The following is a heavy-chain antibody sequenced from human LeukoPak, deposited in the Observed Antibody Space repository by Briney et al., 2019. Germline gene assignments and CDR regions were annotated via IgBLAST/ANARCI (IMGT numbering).Heavy chain of an antibody. CDR2: ISYDGSNK. J-gene: IGHJ3*02. CDR1: GFTFSSYA. V-gene: IGHV3-30-3*01. D-gene: IGHD1-7*01. Sequence: PGGSLRLSCAASGFTFSSYAMHWVRQAPGKGLEWVAVISYDGSNKYYADSVKGRFTISRDNSKNTLYLQMNSLRAEDTAVYYCARDTLELRLPVSAFDIWGQGTMVTVSS. CDR3: ARDTLELRLPVSAFDI.